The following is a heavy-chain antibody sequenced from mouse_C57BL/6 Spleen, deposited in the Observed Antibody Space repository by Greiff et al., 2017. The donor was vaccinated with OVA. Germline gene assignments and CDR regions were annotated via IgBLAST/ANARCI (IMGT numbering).Heavy chain of an antibody. CDR3: ARATVGYFDV. Sequence: VQLQQSGPVLVKPGASVKMSCKASGYTFTDYYMNWVKQSHGKSLEWIGVINPYNGGTSYKQKFKGKATLTVDKSSSTAYMELNSLTSEDSAVYYCARATVGYFDVWGTGTTVTVSS. CDR1: GYTFTDYY. D-gene: IGHD1-1*01. J-gene: IGHJ1*03. V-gene: IGHV1-19*01. CDR2: INPYNGGT.